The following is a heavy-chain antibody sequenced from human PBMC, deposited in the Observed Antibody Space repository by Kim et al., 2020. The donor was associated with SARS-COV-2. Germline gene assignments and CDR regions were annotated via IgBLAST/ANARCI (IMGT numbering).Heavy chain of an antibody. CDR3: ARGLRVASAFDI. CDR1: GFTFSSYS. D-gene: IGHD2-15*01. V-gene: IGHV3-21*01. Sequence: GGSLRLSCAASGFTFSSYSMNWVRQAPGKGLEWVSSISSSSSYIYYADSVKGRFTISRDNAKNSLYLQMNSLRAEDTAVYYCARGLRVASAFDIWGQGTMVTVSS. CDR2: ISSSSSYI. J-gene: IGHJ3*02.